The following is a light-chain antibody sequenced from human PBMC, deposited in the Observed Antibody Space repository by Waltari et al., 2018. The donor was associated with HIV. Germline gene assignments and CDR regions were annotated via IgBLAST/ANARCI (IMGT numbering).Light chain of an antibody. CDR2: SNS. V-gene: IGLV1-44*01. CDR1: SSNIGSNI. J-gene: IGLJ3*02. CDR3: AAWDDSLNAWV. Sequence: QSVLTQPPSASGTPGQRLSISCSGSSSNIGSNIVNWYQQLPGTAPKLLIYSNSQRPSGVPDRFSGSKAGTSASLAIRGLQSEDEADYYCAAWDDSLNAWVFGGGTKLTVL.